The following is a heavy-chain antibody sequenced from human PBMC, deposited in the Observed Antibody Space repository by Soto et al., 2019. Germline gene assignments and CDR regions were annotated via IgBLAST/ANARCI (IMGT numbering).Heavy chain of an antibody. CDR3: ASSRELLQTFDY. D-gene: IGHD1-26*01. V-gene: IGHV3-21*01. CDR1: GFTFSSYS. CDR2: ISSSSSYI. J-gene: IGHJ4*02. Sequence: PLGSLRLSWVASGFTFSSYSMNWVRQAPGKGLEWVSSISSSSSYIYYADSVKGRFTISRDNAKNSLYLQMNSLRAEDTAVYYCASSRELLQTFDYWGQGTLVTVSS.